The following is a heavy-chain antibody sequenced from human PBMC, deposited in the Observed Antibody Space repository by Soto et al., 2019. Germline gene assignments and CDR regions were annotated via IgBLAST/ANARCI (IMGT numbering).Heavy chain of an antibody. CDR2: IYHAGSP. J-gene: IGHJ3*02. V-gene: IGHV4-4*02. Sequence: SETLSLTCAVSGGSIRSRSWWTCLRQSPGKGLEWIGEIYHAGSPNYNPSFQSRVTISADTSKNFFSLRLTSVTAADTAMYYCARASSFRGDFDIWGQGTAVTVSS. D-gene: IGHD3-10*01. CDR1: GGSIRSRSW. CDR3: ARASSFRGDFDI.